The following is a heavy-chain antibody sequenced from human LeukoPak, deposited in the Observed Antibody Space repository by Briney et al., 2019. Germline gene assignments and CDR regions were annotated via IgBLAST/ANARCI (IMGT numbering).Heavy chain of an antibody. CDR2: IKQDGSEK. CDR1: GFTFSKYW. Sequence: GGSLRLSCAASGFTFSKYWMNWVRQAPGKGLEWVANIKQDGSEKYYVDSVKGRFTISRDNAKNSLYLQMNSLRADDTAVYYCATDVGCYWGQGTLVTVSS. V-gene: IGHV3-7*03. CDR3: ATDVGCY. J-gene: IGHJ4*02.